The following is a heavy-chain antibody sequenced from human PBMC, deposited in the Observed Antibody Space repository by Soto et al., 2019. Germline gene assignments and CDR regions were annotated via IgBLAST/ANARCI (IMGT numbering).Heavy chain of an antibody. V-gene: IGHV3-30-3*01. CDR3: ERADAFDI. CDR1: VFTFSIYA. J-gene: IGHJ3*02. Sequence: PGGSLLLSCASSVFTFSIYAMHWVRQAPGKGLEWVAVISYDGSNKYYADSVKGRFTISRDNSKNTLYLQMNSLRAEDTAVYYCERADAFDIWGQGTMVTVSS. CDR2: ISYDGSNK.